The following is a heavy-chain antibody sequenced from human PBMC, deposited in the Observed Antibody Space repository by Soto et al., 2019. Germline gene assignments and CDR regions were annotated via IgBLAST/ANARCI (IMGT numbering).Heavy chain of an antibody. D-gene: IGHD3-3*01. J-gene: IGHJ6*02. V-gene: IGHV4-30-2*01. Sequence: QLQLQESGSGLVKPSQTLSLTCAVFGGSISSGGYSWSWIRQPPGKGLEWIGYISHSGSTYYNPSLISRVTISLDRSKNQSSLKLSSVTAADTAVYYCARDMSSDDFWSGYPHPYRMDVWGQGTTVTVSS. CDR1: GGSISSGGYS. CDR2: ISHSGST. CDR3: ARDMSSDDFWSGYPHPYRMDV.